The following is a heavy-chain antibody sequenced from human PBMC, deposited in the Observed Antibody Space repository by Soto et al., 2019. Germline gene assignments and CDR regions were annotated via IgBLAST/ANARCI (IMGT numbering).Heavy chain of an antibody. CDR3: ARVGSPNYYYYYMDV. D-gene: IGHD3-10*01. V-gene: IGHV3-9*01. CDR2: ISWNSGSI. CDR1: GFTFDDYA. J-gene: IGHJ6*03. Sequence: EVQLVESGGGLVQPGRSLRLSCAASGFTFDDYAMHWVRQAPGKGLEWVSGISWNSGSIGYADSVNGRFTISRDNAKNSLYLQMNSLRAEDTSLYYCARVGSPNYYYYYMDVWGKGTTVTVSS.